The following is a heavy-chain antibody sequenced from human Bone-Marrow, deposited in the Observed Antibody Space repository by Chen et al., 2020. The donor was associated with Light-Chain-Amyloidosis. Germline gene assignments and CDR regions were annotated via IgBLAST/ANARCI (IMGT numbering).Heavy chain of an antibody. CDR3: ARRRDGYNFDY. D-gene: IGHD5-18*01. V-gene: IGHV5-51*01. J-gene: IGHJ4*02. CDR1: GYTFPNYW. CDR2: IYPDDSDA. Sequence: EVQLEQSGPEVKKPGESLKIYCKGSGYTFPNYWIGWVRQMPGKGLEWMGVIYPDDSDARYSPSFEGQVTISADKSITTAYLQWRSLKASDTAMYYCARRRDGYNFDYWGQGTLVTFSS.